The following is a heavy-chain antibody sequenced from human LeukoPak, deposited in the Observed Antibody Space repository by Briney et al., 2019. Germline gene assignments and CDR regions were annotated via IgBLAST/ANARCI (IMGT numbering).Heavy chain of an antibody. Sequence: GGSLRLSCAASGFTFSSYWMSRVRQAPGKGLEWVANIKQDGSEKYYVDSVKGRFTISRDNAKNSLYLQMNSLRAEDTAVYYCARDQILGFDWLNDYWGQGTLVTVSS. J-gene: IGHJ4*02. V-gene: IGHV3-7*01. CDR1: GFTFSSYW. CDR2: IKQDGSEK. CDR3: ARDQILGFDWLNDY. D-gene: IGHD3-9*01.